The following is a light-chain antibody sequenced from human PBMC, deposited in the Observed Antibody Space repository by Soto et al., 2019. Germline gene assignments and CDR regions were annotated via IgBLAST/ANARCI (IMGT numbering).Light chain of an antibody. J-gene: IGKJ5*01. CDR3: QQRSNWPIT. CDR2: DAS. Sequence: EIVLTQSPGTLSLSPGERATLSCRASQSVSNNYLAWYQQKPGQAPRLLIYDASNRATDIPARFRGSGSGTDFTLTISSLEPEDSAVYYCQQRSNWPITFGQGTRLEIK. CDR1: QSVSNNY. V-gene: IGKV3D-20*02.